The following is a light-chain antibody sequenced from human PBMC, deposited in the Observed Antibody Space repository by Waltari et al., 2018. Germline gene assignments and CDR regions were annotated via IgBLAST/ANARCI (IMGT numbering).Light chain of an antibody. J-gene: IGLJ3*02. Sequence: QLVLTQSPSASASLGASVKLTCTLSSGHSSNVIAWLQQQPEKGPRYLMKVNSDGSHSKGDEIPERFAGCSSGAERYLTSSSLQAEDETDYYCQTGGHGTGVFGGGTKLTVL. V-gene: IGLV4-69*01. CDR1: SGHSSNV. CDR2: VNSDGSH. CDR3: QTGGHGTGV.